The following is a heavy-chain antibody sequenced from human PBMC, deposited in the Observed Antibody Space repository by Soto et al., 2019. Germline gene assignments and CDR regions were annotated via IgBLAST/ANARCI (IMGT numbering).Heavy chain of an antibody. CDR3: ASLGPTIDY. D-gene: IGHD7-27*01. CDR1: GFTFTAFA. Sequence: QVQLVESGGGVVQPGTSLRLSCAASGFTFTAFAVHWVRQAPGKGLEWVGVISYDGRQSRYADSVKGRLTLSRDDSKNTVFLQMNSLTTEDTAIYYCASLGPTIDYWGRGTQVTVSS. CDR2: ISYDGRQS. V-gene: IGHV3-30*04. J-gene: IGHJ4*02.